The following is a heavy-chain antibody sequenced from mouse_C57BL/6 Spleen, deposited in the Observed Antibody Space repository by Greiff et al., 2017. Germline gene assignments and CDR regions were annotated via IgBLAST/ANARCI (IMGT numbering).Heavy chain of an antibody. CDR1: GFTFSSYA. Sequence: EVMLVESGGGLVKPGGSLKLSCAASGFTFSSYAMSWVRQTPEKRLEWVATISDGGSYTYYPDNVKGRFTISRDNAKNNLYLQMSHLKSEDTAMYYCARDYYYAPMGYWGQGTTLTVSS. D-gene: IGHD1-1*01. J-gene: IGHJ2*01. V-gene: IGHV5-4*01. CDR3: ARDYYYAPMGY. CDR2: ISDGGSYT.